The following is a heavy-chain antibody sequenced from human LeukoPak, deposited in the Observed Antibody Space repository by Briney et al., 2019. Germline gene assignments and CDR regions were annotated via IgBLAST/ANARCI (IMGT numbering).Heavy chain of an antibody. CDR2: ISGSGGST. J-gene: IGHJ4*02. V-gene: IGHV3-23*01. D-gene: IGHD1-26*01. CDR3: AKGGRAIDSGSYYIDY. CDR1: GFTFSSYA. Sequence: GGSLRLSCAASGFTFSSYAMSWVRQAPGKGLEWVSAISGSGGSTYYADSVKGRFTISRDNSKNTLYLQMNSLRAEDTAVYYCAKGGRAIDSGSYYIDYWGQGTLVTVSS.